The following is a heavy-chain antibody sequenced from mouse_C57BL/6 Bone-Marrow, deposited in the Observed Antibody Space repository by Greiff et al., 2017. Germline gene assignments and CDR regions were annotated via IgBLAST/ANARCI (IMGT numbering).Heavy chain of an antibody. D-gene: IGHD1-1*01. Sequence: EVMLVESGGGLVKPGGSLKLSCAASGFTFSDYGMHWVRQAPEKGLEWVAYISSGSSTIYYADTVKGRFTISRDNAKNTLFRQMTSLRSEDTAMYYCAIPIYYYGSSPDYWGQGTTLTVSS. CDR2: ISSGSSTI. CDR3: AIPIYYYGSSPDY. J-gene: IGHJ2*01. CDR1: GFTFSDYG. V-gene: IGHV5-17*01.